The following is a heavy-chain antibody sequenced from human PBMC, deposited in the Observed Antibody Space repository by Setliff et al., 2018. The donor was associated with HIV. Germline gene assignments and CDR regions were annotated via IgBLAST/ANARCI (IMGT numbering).Heavy chain of an antibody. Sequence: PGGSLRLSCAASGFTFSNYWMHWVRQTPGKGLDWVSRIYKDGRSTSYPDSVKGRFTISRDNARDTLFLQMNSLRVEDTAVYYCAKGCGGAGFCYYADYWGQGTVVTVSS. J-gene: IGHJ4*02. D-gene: IGHD2-21*01. V-gene: IGHV3-74*01. CDR1: GFTFSNYW. CDR2: IYKDGRST. CDR3: AKGCGGAGFCYYADY.